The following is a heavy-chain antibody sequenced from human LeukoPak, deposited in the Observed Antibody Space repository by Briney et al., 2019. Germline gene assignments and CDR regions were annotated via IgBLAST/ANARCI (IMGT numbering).Heavy chain of an antibody. CDR3: ARRDIVVVVSASDY. D-gene: IGHD2-15*01. J-gene: IGHJ4*02. Sequence: GGSLRLSCAASGFIFSDYYMGWIRQAPGRGLEGVSYIIDSGTKIYYTDPVKGRFTMSRGNANKSLYLQMNSLRADDTAVYYCARRDIVVVVSASDYWGQGTLVTVSS. CDR2: IIDSGTKI. CDR1: GFIFSDYY. V-gene: IGHV3-11*04.